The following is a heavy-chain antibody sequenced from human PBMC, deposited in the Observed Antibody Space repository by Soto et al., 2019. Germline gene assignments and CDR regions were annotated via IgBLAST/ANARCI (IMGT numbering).Heavy chain of an antibody. CDR3: AKDISGRGSFYYYHGLDV. D-gene: IGHD1-26*01. V-gene: IGHV3-9*01. CDR1: KFTFDDYA. Sequence: GGSLRLSCAASKFTFDDYAMHWVRQAPGKGLEWVSGISWNGGSIGYADSVKARFTISRDNAKNSLYLQMNSLRVEDTALYYCAKDISGRGSFYYYHGLDVWGQGTTVTVSS. J-gene: IGHJ6*02. CDR2: ISWNGGSI.